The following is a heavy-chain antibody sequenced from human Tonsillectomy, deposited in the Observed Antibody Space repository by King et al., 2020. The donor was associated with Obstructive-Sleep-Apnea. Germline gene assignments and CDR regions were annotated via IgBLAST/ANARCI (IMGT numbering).Heavy chain of an antibody. Sequence: VQLVESGGGLGQPGGSLRLSCAASGFTFSSYVLSWVRQAPGKGLEWVSSISGSGGSTPYADSVKGRFTISRDNSKDTLYLQMSSLRAEDTATYYCAREYSYDTSGYPNWGQGTWSPSPQ. J-gene: IGHJ4*02. CDR1: GFTFSSYV. CDR2: ISGSGGST. D-gene: IGHD3-22*01. CDR3: AREYSYDTSGYPN. V-gene: IGHV3-23*04.